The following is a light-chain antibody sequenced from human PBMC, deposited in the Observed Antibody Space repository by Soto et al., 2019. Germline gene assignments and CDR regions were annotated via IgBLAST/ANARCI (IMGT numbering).Light chain of an antibody. Sequence: DIVMTQSPLSLPVTPGEPASISCRSSQSLLHSNGYNYLDWYLQKPGQSPQLLIYLGSNRASGVPDRFSGSGSGTDFTLKICRVEAEDVGVYYCMQALQTLGTFGQGTKVEIK. CDR1: QSLLHSNGYNY. V-gene: IGKV2-28*01. CDR2: LGS. J-gene: IGKJ1*01. CDR3: MQALQTLGT.